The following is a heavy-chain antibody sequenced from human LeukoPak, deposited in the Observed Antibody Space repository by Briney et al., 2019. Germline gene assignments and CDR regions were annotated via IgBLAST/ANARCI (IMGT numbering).Heavy chain of an antibody. CDR3: ARHVLGSYYWTLDAFDI. D-gene: IGHD1-26*01. Sequence: GESLKISCKGSGYSFTSYWIGWVRQMPGKGLEWMGISYPGDSDTRYSPSFQGQVTISADKSISTAYLQWSSLKASDTAMYYCARHVLGSYYWTLDAFDIWGQGTMVTVSS. CDR1: GYSFTSYW. J-gene: IGHJ3*02. CDR2: SYPGDSDT. V-gene: IGHV5-51*01.